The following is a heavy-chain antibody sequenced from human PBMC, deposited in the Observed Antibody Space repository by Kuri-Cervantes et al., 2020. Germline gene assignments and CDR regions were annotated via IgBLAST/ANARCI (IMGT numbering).Heavy chain of an antibody. Sequence: SETLSLTCTVSGYSISSGYYWGWIRQPPGKGLEWIGSIYHSGSTSYNTSLKSRVTISVDTSKNQFSLKLSSMTAADTAVYYCASFYYWGRGTLVTVSS. CDR1: GYSISSGYY. CDR2: IYHSGST. J-gene: IGHJ4*02. V-gene: IGHV4-38-2*02. D-gene: IGHD2/OR15-2a*01. CDR3: ASFYY.